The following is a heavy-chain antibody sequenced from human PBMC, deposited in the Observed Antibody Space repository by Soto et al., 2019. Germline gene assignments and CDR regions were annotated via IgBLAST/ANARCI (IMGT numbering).Heavy chain of an antibody. CDR3: ARGSQGHYDLHYGVDV. D-gene: IGHD3-3*01. CDR1: AFTFSSYW. Sequence: DVQLVESGGGLVQPGGSLRLSCAASAFTFSSYWMSWVRQAPGRGLEWGANIKQEGSEKSYVDSVKGRFTISRANAKNSLYLQMNRLRAEDAAVYYCARGSQGHYDLHYGVDVWGQGTTVTVSS. J-gene: IGHJ6*02. CDR2: IKQEGSEK. V-gene: IGHV3-7*03.